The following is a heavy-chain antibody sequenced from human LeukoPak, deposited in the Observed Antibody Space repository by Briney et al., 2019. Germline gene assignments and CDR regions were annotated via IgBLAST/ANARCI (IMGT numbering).Heavy chain of an antibody. CDR1: GYTFTSYY. V-gene: IGHV1-46*01. D-gene: IGHD3-10*01. Sequence: ASVTVSCKASGYTFTSYYMHWVRQAPGQGLEWMGMINPSGGSTSYAQKFQGRVTMTRDTSTSTVYMELSSLRSEDTAVYYCARGRRFGSGSYAREKDNWFDHWGQGTLVTVSS. CDR3: ARGRRFGSGSYAREKDNWFDH. J-gene: IGHJ5*02. CDR2: INPSGGST.